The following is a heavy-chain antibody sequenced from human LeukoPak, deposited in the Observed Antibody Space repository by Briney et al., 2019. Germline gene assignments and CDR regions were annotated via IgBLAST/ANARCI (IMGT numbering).Heavy chain of an antibody. CDR1: GGTFRSHI. V-gene: IGHV1-69*08. CDR2: ITPIINSA. CDR3: TRVNLRGSQYNWFDP. D-gene: IGHD1-26*01. Sequence: SVKDSCKTSGGTFRSHISSWVRQTPGQGLEWMGRITPIINSAKYAQKFRDRLTITADTTTVTVYMEMSSLTSEDTALYYCTRVNLRGSQYNWFDPWGQGTLVTVSS. J-gene: IGHJ5*02.